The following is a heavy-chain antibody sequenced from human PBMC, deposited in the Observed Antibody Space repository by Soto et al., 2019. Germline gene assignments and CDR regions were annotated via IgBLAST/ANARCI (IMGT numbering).Heavy chain of an antibody. J-gene: IGHJ6*03. CDR1: GGSISSGGYY. CDR2: IYYSGST. CDR3: ASLYSGYDYYYYYYMDV. Sequence: SETLSLTCTVSGGSISSGGYYWSWIRQHPGKGLEWIGYIYYSGSTYYNPSLKSRVTISVDTSKNQFSLKLSSVTAADTAVYYCASLYSGYDYYYYYYMDVWGKGTTVTVSS. V-gene: IGHV4-31*03. D-gene: IGHD5-12*01.